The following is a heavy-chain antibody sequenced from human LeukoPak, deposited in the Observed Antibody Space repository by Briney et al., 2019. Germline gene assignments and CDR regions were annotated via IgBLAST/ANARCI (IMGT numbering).Heavy chain of an antibody. V-gene: IGHV1-3*01. CDR2: INAGNGNA. CDR3: ARDGGSGSYNDY. CDR1: GYTFTSYA. Sequence: GASVKVSCKASGYTFTSYAMHWVRQAPGQRLEWMGWINAGNGNAKYSQKFQGRVTITRDTSASTAYMELSSLRSEDTAVYYCARDGGSGSYNDYWGQGTLVTVSS. J-gene: IGHJ4*02. D-gene: IGHD3-10*01.